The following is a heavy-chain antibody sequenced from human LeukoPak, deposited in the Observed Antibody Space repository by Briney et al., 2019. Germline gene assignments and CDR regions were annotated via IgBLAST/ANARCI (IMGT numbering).Heavy chain of an antibody. J-gene: IGHJ5*02. D-gene: IGHD1-1*01. CDR3: ARDWELEDWFDP. CDR2: IYSGGST. CDR1: GFTVSSNY. V-gene: IGHV3-66*01. Sequence: PGGSLGLSCAASGFTVSSNYMSWVRQAPGKGLEWVSVIYSGGSTYYADSVKGRFTISRDNSKNTLYLQMNSLRAEDTAVYYCARDWELEDWFDPWGQGTLVTVSS.